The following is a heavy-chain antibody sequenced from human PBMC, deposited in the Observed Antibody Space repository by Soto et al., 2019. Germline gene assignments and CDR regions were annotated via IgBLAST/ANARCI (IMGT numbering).Heavy chain of an antibody. D-gene: IGHD1-1*01. J-gene: IGHJ3*02. V-gene: IGHV1-46*03. CDR1: GYTFTSYY. CDR2: INPSGGST. CDR3: ARTGTTRDAFDI. Sequence: QVQLVQSGAEVKKPGASVKVSCKASGYTFTSYYMHWVRQAPGQGLEWMGIINPSGGSTSYAQKFQGRVTMTRYTATSTVYMELSSLRSEDTAVYYCARTGTTRDAFDIWGQGTMVTVSS.